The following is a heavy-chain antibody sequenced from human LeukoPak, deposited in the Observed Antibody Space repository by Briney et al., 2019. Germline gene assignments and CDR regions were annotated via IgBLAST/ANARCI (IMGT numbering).Heavy chain of an antibody. V-gene: IGHV3-7*03. J-gene: IGHJ4*02. CDR3: ARGGDRYFDWLSLFDY. CDR1: GFTFSSYW. CDR2: IKQDGSEK. Sequence: PGGSLRLSCAASGFTFSSYWMSWVRQAPGKGLEWVANIKQDGSEKYYVDSVKGRFTISRDNAKNSLYLQMNSLRAEDTAAYYCARGGDRYFDWLSLFDYWGQGTLVTVSS. D-gene: IGHD3-9*01.